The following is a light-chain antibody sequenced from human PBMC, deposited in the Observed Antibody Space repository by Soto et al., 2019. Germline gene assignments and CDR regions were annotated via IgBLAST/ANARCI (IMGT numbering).Light chain of an antibody. CDR3: QQYNNYPYT. CDR1: QSISSW. Sequence: DIQMTQSPSTLSASVGDRVTITCRASQSISSWLAWYQQKPGTAPKLLIYKASSLESGVPSRFSGSGSGTEFTLTISSLQPDDFATYYCQQYNNYPYTFGRGTKLEIK. V-gene: IGKV1-5*03. J-gene: IGKJ2*01. CDR2: KAS.